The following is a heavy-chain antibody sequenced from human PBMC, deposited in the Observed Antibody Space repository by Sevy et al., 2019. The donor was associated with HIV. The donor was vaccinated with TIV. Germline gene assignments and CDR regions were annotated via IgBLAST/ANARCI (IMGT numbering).Heavy chain of an antibody. CDR1: GDSISTYY. V-gene: IGHV4-59*12. CDR3: ARLVSSGWYFDY. CDR2: IHYSGTT. Sequence: SETLSLTCTVSGDSISTYYWSWIPQAPGKGLEWIGYIHYSGTTNYNPSLKSRVTISVDTSKNHFSLKLSSVTAADTAVYYCARLVSSGWYFDYWGQGTLVTVSS. D-gene: IGHD6-19*01. J-gene: IGHJ4*02.